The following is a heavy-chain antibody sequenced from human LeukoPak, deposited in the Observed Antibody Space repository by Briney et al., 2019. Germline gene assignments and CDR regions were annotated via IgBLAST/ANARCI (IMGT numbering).Heavy chain of an antibody. CDR3: AKDTFPWDIVVVPTGY. V-gene: IGHV3-23*01. CDR1: GFTFSSYA. J-gene: IGHJ4*02. Sequence: GGSLRLSCAASGFTFSSYAMSWVRQAPGKGLERVSAISGSGGSTYYADSVKGRFTISRDNSKNTLYLQMNSLRAEDTAVYYCAKDTFPWDIVVVPTGYWGQGTLVTVSS. D-gene: IGHD2-2*01. CDR2: ISGSGGST.